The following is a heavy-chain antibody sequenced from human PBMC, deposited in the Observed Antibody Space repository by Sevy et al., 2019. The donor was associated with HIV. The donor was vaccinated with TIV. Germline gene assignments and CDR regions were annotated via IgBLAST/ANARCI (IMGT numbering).Heavy chain of an antibody. J-gene: IGHJ3*02. Sequence: GGSLRLSCAASGFTFSSYAMSWVRQAPGKGLEWVSAISGSGGSTYYADSVKGRFTISRDNSKNTRYRQMNSLRAEDTAVYYCAKDDRIAVAGLIAFDIWGQGTMVTVSS. V-gene: IGHV3-23*01. D-gene: IGHD6-19*01. CDR3: AKDDRIAVAGLIAFDI. CDR1: GFTFSSYA. CDR2: ISGSGGST.